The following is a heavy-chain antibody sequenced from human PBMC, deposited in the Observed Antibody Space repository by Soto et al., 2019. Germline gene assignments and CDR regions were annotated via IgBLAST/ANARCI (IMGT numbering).Heavy chain of an antibody. V-gene: IGHV4-59*01. D-gene: IGHD6-13*01. CDR2: FDYSVGT. CDR3: ARTEASSWSFFYYGMDV. J-gene: IGHJ6*02. Sequence: SATQSRTCIVSGGHIGGYYWSWIRQTPGKGLEWIGCFDYSVGTNYNPSLKSRVTMSLDRTKNQFSLRLTSVTAADTAVYYCARTEASSWSFFYYGMDVWGQGTTVPGSS. CDR1: GGHIGGYY.